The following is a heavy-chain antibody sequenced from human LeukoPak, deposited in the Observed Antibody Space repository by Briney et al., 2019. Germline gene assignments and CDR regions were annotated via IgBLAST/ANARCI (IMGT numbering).Heavy chain of an antibody. J-gene: IGHJ4*02. CDR3: ATLAGDFDH. Sequence: GESLKISCKGSGYNFANYWIGWVRQLPGKGLEWMAIIYPGDSNTRYRPSFQGQVTISADKSITTAYLQWSSLKASDTAMYYCATLAGDFDHWGQGTLVTVSS. V-gene: IGHV5-51*01. D-gene: IGHD2/OR15-2a*01. CDR1: GYNFANYW. CDR2: IYPGDSNT.